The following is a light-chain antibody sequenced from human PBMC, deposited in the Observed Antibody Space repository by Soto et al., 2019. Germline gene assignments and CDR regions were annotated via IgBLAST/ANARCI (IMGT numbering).Light chain of an antibody. J-gene: IGLJ2*01. CDR3: FSYAGYYTLL. CDR2: DVT. V-gene: IGLV2-11*01. Sequence: ARTQPRSVSGSPGQSVTISCTGTSSDIGTYNYVSWYQQHPGKAPKLMISDVTKRPSGVPGRFSGSKSGNTASLTISGLQAEDEADYYCFSYAGYYTLLFGGGTKVTVL. CDR1: SSDIGTYNY.